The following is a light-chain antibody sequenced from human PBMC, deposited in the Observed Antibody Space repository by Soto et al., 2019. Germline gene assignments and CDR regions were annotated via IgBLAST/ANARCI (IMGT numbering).Light chain of an antibody. J-gene: IGKJ4*02. V-gene: IGKV1-5*03. CDR1: QSISSW. Sequence: DIQMTQSPSTLSASVGDRVTITCRASQSISSWLAWYQQKPGKAPKLLIYKASSLESGVPSRFSGSGSGTEFTLTISSLQPDDFESYYCQQYNSYFWTFGGGTKVDIK. CDR3: QQYNSYFWT. CDR2: KAS.